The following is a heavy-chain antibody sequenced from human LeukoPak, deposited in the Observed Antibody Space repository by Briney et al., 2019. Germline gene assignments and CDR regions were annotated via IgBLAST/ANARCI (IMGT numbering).Heavy chain of an antibody. Sequence: PGGSLRLSCAASGFTFSSYAMSWVRRAPGKGLEWVSAISGSGGSTYYADSVKGRFTISRDNSKNTLYLQMNSLRAEDTAVYYCAKDLGYYYGSGSYPSDYWGQGTLVTVSS. CDR1: GFTFSSYA. CDR3: AKDLGYYYGSGSYPSDY. D-gene: IGHD3-10*01. CDR2: ISGSGGST. V-gene: IGHV3-23*01. J-gene: IGHJ4*02.